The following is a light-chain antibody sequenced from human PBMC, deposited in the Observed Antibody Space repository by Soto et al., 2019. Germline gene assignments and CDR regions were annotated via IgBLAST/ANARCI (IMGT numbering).Light chain of an antibody. CDR3: QQYDSYSPST. CDR2: DAS. J-gene: IGKJ2*01. CDR1: QSISNC. V-gene: IGKV1-5*01. Sequence: DIQMTQSPSTLSASVGDGVTITCRASQSISNCLAWYQQKPGKAPKLLIYDASSSESGVPSRFSGSGSGTEFTLSISSLHHDDFATYYCQQYDSYSPSTFGQGTKLEIK.